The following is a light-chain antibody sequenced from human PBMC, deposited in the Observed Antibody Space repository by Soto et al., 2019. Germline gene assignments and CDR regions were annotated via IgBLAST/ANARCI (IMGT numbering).Light chain of an antibody. Sequence: DIQLTQSPSFLSASVGDRVTVTCRASQGINSYLAWYQQKPGKAPKLLIYTASTLQSGVPSRFSGSGSGTEFHLTIPSLRPEDLAAYYCKQLYSYPPTFGGGTKVEIK. CDR3: KQLYSYPPT. CDR1: QGINSY. CDR2: TAS. V-gene: IGKV1-9*01. J-gene: IGKJ4*01.